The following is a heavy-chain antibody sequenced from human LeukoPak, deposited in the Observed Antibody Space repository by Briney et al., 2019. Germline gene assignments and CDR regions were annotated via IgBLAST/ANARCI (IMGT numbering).Heavy chain of an antibody. J-gene: IGHJ4*02. D-gene: IGHD4-17*01. CDR2: MSYDGSSK. V-gene: IGHV3-30-3*01. CDR3: ARNPYGDYYFDY. CDR1: GFTFSRYA. Sequence: PGGSLRLSCAASGFTFSRYAMHWVRQAPGKGLEWVAIMSYDGSSKYYADSVKGRFTISRDNSKNTLYLQMNSLRAEDTAVYYCARNPYGDYYFDYWGQGTLVTVSS.